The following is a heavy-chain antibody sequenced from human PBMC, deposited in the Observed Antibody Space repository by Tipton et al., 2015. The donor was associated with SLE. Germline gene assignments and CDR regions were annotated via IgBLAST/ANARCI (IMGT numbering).Heavy chain of an antibody. CDR2: THYTGAT. J-gene: IGHJ6*02. V-gene: IGHV4-39*07. Sequence: TLSLTCIVSGGSISSSSDYWGWLRPPPGKGLVWMWNTHYTGATYYNPPHMSQVTISVYTSKNQFSLKLTSVTAADTAVYYCATKANPGLPAFLTDVWGQGTTVTVSS. D-gene: IGHD2-21*02. CDR3: ATKANPGLPAFLTDV. CDR1: GGSISSSSDY.